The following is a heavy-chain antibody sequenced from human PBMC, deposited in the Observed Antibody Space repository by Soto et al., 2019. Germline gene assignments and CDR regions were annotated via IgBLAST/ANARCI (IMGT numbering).Heavy chain of an antibody. CDR1: GFTFSSYW. J-gene: IGHJ4*02. Sequence: GGSLRLSCAASGFTFSSYWMSWVRQAPGKGLEWVANIKQDGSEKYYADSVKGRFTISRDNAKNSLYLQMNSLRAEDTAVYYCARDIYDSSGYYSPGFDYWGQGTLVTVSS. CDR3: ARDIYDSSGYYSPGFDY. D-gene: IGHD3-22*01. V-gene: IGHV3-7*01. CDR2: IKQDGSEK.